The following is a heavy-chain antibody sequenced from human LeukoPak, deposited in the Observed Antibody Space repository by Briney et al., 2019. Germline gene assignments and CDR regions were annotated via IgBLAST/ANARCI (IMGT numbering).Heavy chain of an antibody. CDR3: ARWSSDYVWGSYRHTSFDAFDI. CDR2: ISYDGSNK. V-gene: IGHV3-30*04. Sequence: PGRSLRLSCAASGFTFSSYAMHWVRQAPGKGLEWVAVISYDGSNKYYADSVKGRFTISRDNSKNTLYLQMNSLRAEDTAVYYCARWSSDYVWGSYRHTSFDAFDIWGQETMVTVSS. CDR1: GFTFSSYA. D-gene: IGHD3-16*02. J-gene: IGHJ3*02.